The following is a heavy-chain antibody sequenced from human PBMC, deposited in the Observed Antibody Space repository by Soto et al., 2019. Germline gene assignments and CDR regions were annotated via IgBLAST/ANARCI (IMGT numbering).Heavy chain of an antibody. CDR1: GGSVSSGSYY. J-gene: IGHJ4*02. CDR2: LYYSGST. CDR3: ARGQAFWTGYYRMPYYFEY. V-gene: IGHV4-61*01. Sequence: SETLSLTCTVSGGSVSSGSYYWSWIRQPPGKGLEYIGYLYYSGSTNYNPSLKSRVTISVDTPKNQFSLKLTSVTAADTAIYYCARGQAFWTGYYRMPYYFEYWGQGTLVTVSS. D-gene: IGHD3-3*01.